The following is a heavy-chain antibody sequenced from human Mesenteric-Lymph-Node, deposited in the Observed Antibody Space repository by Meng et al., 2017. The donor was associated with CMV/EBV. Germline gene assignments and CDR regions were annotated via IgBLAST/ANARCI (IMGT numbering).Heavy chain of an antibody. V-gene: IGHV3-74*01. CDR3: ARFGDYNYYYYGMDV. J-gene: IGHJ6*02. CDR1: GFTFSSYW. D-gene: IGHD4-17*01. CDR2: INSDGSST. Sequence: SCAASGFTFSSYWMHWVRQAPGKGLVWVSRINSDGSSTSYADSVKGRFTISRDNAKNTLYLQMNSLRAEDTTVYYCARFGDYNYYYYGMDVWGQGTTVTVSS.